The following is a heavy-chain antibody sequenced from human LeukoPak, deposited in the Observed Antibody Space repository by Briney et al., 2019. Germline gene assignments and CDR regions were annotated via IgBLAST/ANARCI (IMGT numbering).Heavy chain of an antibody. D-gene: IGHD6-13*01. CDR2: INHSGST. CDR3: ARGPLVAAGTGGWFDP. CDR1: GGSFSGYY. J-gene: IGHJ5*02. Sequence: SETLSLTCAVYGGSFSGYYWSWIRQPPGKGLEWIGEINHSGSTNYNPSLKSRVTISVDTSKNQFSLKLSSVTAADTAVYYCARGPLVAAGTGGWFDPWGQGTLVTVSS. V-gene: IGHV4-34*01.